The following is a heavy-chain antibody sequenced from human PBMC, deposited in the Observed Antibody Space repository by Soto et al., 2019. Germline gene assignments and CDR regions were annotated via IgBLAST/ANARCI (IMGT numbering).Heavy chain of an antibody. J-gene: IGHJ4*02. D-gene: IGHD2-2*01. V-gene: IGHV3-23*01. CDR1: GFTFSSYA. Sequence: GGSLRLSCAASGFTFSSYAMSWVRQAPGKGLEWVSTVSGGSESTYYADSVKGRFTISRNNYKNALYLQMNSLRAEDTAVYYCAKELESDIALEPTARLFDFWGQGSLVTVSS. CDR3: AKELESDIALEPTARLFDF. CDR2: VSGGSEST.